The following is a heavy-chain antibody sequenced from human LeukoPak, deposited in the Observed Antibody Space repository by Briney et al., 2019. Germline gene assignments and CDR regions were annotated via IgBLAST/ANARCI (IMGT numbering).Heavy chain of an antibody. CDR3: AKDHSSGWYFDY. CDR1: GFTFSSYG. CDR2: ISYDGSNK. D-gene: IGHD6-19*01. Sequence: GGSLRLSCAASGFTFSSYGMHWVRQAPGKGLEWVAVISYDGSNKDYADSVKGRFNISRDNSKNTLYLQMNSLRAEDTAVYYCAKDHSSGWYFDYWGRGTLATVSS. V-gene: IGHV3-30*18. J-gene: IGHJ4*02.